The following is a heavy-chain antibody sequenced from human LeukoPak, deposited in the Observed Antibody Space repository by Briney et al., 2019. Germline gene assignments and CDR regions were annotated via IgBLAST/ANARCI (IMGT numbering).Heavy chain of an antibody. CDR1: GFTFSSYA. V-gene: IGHV3-30-3*01. CDR3: ASISVGAQFDY. J-gene: IGHJ4*02. Sequence: GGSLRLSCAASGFTFSSYAMSWVRQAPGKGLEWVAVISYDGSNKYYADSVKGRFTISRDNSKNTLYLQMNSLRAEDTAVYYCASISVGAQFDYWGQGTLVTVSS. CDR2: ISYDGSNK. D-gene: IGHD1-26*01.